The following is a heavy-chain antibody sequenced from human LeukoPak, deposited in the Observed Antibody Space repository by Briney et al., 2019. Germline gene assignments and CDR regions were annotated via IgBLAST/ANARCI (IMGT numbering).Heavy chain of an antibody. CDR3: ARDSDSSGIFGY. CDR1: GFTFSSYA. V-gene: IGHV3-30*04. Sequence: GGSLRLSCAASGFTFSSYAMHWVRQAPGKGLEWVAVISYDGSNKYYADSVKGRFTISRDNSKNTLYLQMNSLRAEDTAVYYCARDSDSSGIFGYWGQGTLVTVSS. CDR2: ISYDGSNK. J-gene: IGHJ4*02. D-gene: IGHD6-19*01.